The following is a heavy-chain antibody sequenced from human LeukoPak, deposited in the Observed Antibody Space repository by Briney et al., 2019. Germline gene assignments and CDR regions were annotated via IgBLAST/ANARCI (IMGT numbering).Heavy chain of an antibody. CDR3: AREKYYGSEDAFDI. D-gene: IGHD3-10*01. J-gene: IGHJ3*02. Sequence: GGSLRLSCAASEFTFSSYWMSWVRQAPGKGLEWVANINQDGSEKYYVDSVKGRFTISRDNAKNSLFLQMSSLRVEDTAVYYCAREKYYGSEDAFDIWGQGTVVTVSS. CDR2: INQDGSEK. CDR1: EFTFSSYW. V-gene: IGHV3-7*01.